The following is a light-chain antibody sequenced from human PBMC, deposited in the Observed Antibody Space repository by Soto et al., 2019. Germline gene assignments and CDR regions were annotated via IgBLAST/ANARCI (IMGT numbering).Light chain of an antibody. V-gene: IGKV3-20*01. J-gene: IGKJ3*01. CDR2: GAS. Sequence: EIVLTQSPGTLSLSPGERATLSCRASQSVSSSYLAWYQQKPGQAPRLLIYGASSRATGIPDRFSGSGSGTDFTLTISRLEPEDFAVYYCQHYDESVFIFGPGTRVEFK. CDR1: QSVSSSY. CDR3: QHYDESVFI.